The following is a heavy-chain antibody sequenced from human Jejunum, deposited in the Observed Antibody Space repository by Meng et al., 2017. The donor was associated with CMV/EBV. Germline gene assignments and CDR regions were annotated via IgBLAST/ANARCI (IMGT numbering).Heavy chain of an antibody. CDR2: ISASGGDI. D-gene: IGHD5-18*01. Sequence: AYGFTFTNYAMSWVRQAPGKGLEWVSGISASGGDIYYADSVKGRCTISRDNSKHTLYLEINNLRAEDTALYYCARRSGYNYGSFECWGQGTLVTVSS. CDR3: ARRSGYNYGSFEC. CDR1: GFTFTNYA. J-gene: IGHJ4*02. V-gene: IGHV3-23*01.